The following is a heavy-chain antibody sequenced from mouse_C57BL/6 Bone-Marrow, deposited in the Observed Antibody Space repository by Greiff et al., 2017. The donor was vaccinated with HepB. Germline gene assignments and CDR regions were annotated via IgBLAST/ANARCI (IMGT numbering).Heavy chain of an antibody. CDR3: ARYYSGGFDY. J-gene: IGHJ2*01. D-gene: IGHD1-1*01. V-gene: IGHV1-54*01. CDR1: GYAFTNYL. CDR2: INPGSGGT. Sequence: VQLQQSGAELVRPGTSVKVSCKASGYAFTNYLIEWVKQRPGQGLEWIGVINPGSGGTNYNEKFKGKATLTADKSSSTAYMQLSSLTSEDSAVYFCARYYSGGFDYWGQGTTLTVSS.